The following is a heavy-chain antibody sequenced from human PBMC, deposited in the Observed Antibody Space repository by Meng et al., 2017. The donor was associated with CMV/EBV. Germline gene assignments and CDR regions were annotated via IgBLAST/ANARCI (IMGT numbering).Heavy chain of an antibody. CDR2: IRSKAYGGTT. V-gene: IGHV3-49*04. D-gene: IGHD4-11*01. Sequence: GESLKISCTASGFTFGDYAMSWVRQAPGKGLEWVGFIRSKAYGGTTEYAVSVKGRVTISRDDSKSIAYLQMNSLKTEDTAVYYCTRATVTTYYYYYYGMDVWGPGTTVTVSS. CDR1: GFTFGDYA. J-gene: IGHJ6*02. CDR3: TRATVTTYYYYYYGMDV.